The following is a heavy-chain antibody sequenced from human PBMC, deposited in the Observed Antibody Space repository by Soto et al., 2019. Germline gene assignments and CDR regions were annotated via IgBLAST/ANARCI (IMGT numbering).Heavy chain of an antibody. J-gene: IGHJ3*02. CDR3: ARVVGATTAVAFDI. CDR1: RGTFSSYA. Sequence: QVQLVQSGAEVKKPGSSVKVSCKASRGTFSSYAISWVRQAPGQGLEWMGGIIPIFGTVNYAQKFQGRVTITADESTSTAYMELSSLRSEDTAVFYCARVVGATTAVAFDIWGQGTMVTVSS. D-gene: IGHD1-26*01. CDR2: IIPIFGTV. V-gene: IGHV1-69*01.